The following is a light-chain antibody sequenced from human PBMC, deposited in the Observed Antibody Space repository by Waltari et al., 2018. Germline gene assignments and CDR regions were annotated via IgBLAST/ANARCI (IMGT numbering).Light chain of an antibody. CDR1: QSISTY. Sequence: QMTQSPSSLSAPVGDSVTITCRASQSISTYLNWYQQKPGKAPNLLIYAASSLQSGVPSKFSGSGSGPDFTLTISSLQPEDFATYYCQQSYSPLTFGGGTKVEIK. CDR2: AAS. J-gene: IGKJ4*01. V-gene: IGKV1-39*01. CDR3: QQSYSPLT.